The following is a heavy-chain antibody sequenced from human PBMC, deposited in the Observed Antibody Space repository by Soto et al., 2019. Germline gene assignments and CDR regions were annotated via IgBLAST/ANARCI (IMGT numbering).Heavy chain of an antibody. CDR2: IGIKSDSYTT. D-gene: IGHD1-26*01. CDR1: GFIFIGSA. CDR3: LKYRVSSNTPAA. J-gene: IGHJ5*02. V-gene: IGHV3-73*02. Sequence: EVQLVESGGGLVQPGGSLKLSCAASGFIFIGSAITWVRQASGKGLAWVGRIGIKSDSYTTSYGASVKGRFTISRDDSRNKEYLHMNSLKNEDTALYFCLKYRVSSNTPAALGQGTLVPVSS.